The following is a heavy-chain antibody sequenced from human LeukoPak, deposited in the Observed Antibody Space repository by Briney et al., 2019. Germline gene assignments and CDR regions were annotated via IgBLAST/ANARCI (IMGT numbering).Heavy chain of an antibody. CDR1: GFIFSTYS. CDR2: ISSSTSYI. V-gene: IGHV3-21*01. D-gene: IGHD3-22*01. Sequence: GGSLRLSCAASGFIFSTYSMNWVRQAPGKGLEWVSSISSSTSYIDYADSVKGRFTISRDNAKNSLYLQMNSLRPEDTAVYYCALGTRSSGYIVYWGQGTLVTVSS. CDR3: ALGTRSSGYIVY. J-gene: IGHJ4*02.